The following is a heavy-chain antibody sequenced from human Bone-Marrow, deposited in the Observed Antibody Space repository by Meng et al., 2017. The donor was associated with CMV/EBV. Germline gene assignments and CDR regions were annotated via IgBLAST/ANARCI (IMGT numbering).Heavy chain of an antibody. Sequence: SVKVSCKASGGTFSSYAISWVRQAPGQGLEWMGGIIPIFGTANYAQKFQGRVTMTRDTSSSTVYMELSSLRIEDTAVYYCAREYAAMVDVYYYGMDVWGQGTTVTVSS. CDR1: GGTFSSYA. D-gene: IGHD5-18*01. V-gene: IGHV1-69*05. CDR2: IIPIFGTA. CDR3: AREYAAMVDVYYYGMDV. J-gene: IGHJ6*02.